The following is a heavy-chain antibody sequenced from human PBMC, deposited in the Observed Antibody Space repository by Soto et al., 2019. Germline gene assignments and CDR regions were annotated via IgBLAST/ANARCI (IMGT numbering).Heavy chain of an antibody. J-gene: IGHJ5*02. Sequence: PSETLSLTCTVSGGSISSYYWSWIRQPPGKGLEWIGYIYYSGSTNYNPSLKSRVTISVDTSKNQFSLKLSSVTAADTAVYYCARDLLYYDFWSGPYNWFDPWGQGTLVTVPS. CDR3: ARDLLYYDFWSGPYNWFDP. CDR2: IYYSGST. CDR1: GGSISSYY. V-gene: IGHV4-59*01. D-gene: IGHD3-3*01.